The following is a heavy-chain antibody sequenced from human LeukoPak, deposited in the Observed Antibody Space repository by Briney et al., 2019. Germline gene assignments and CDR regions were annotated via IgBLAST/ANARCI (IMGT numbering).Heavy chain of an antibody. Sequence: PGGSLRLSCAASGFTFSSYGMHWVRQAPGKGLEWGSYISGSSSTIYYADSVKGRFTISRDNGKNTLYLQMNSLRAEDTAVYYCARGSTYYDSSGQVPFDYWGQGTLVTVYS. V-gene: IGHV3-48*01. D-gene: IGHD3-22*01. CDR1: GFTFSSYG. CDR2: ISGSSSTI. J-gene: IGHJ4*02. CDR3: ARGSTYYDSSGQVPFDY.